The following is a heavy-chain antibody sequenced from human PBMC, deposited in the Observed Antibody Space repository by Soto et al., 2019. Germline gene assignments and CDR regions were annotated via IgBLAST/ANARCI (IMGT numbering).Heavy chain of an antibody. V-gene: IGHV1-69*13. D-gene: IGHD3-10*01. Sequence: SVKVSCKASGGTFGSYAISWVRQAPGQGLEWMGGIIPIFGTANYAQKFQGRVTITADESTSTAYMELSSLRSEDTAVYYCARTMVRGVIRSKYYFDYWGQGTLVTVSS. J-gene: IGHJ4*02. CDR1: GGTFGSYA. CDR2: IIPIFGTA. CDR3: ARTMVRGVIRSKYYFDY.